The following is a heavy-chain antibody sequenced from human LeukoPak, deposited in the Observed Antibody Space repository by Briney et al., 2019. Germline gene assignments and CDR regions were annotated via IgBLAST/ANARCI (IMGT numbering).Heavy chain of an antibody. Sequence: ETLSLTCTVSGGSINDYFWSWIRQPPGKGLEWIGYISFSGSTNYNPSLKSRVTISIDTSKNQFSLRLTSMTAADTAVYYCARSVQDCDATLCYSYNWFDTWGQGTLVTVSS. CDR3: ARSVQDCDATLCYSYNWFDT. D-gene: IGHD2-21*01. CDR2: ISFSGST. V-gene: IGHV4-59*01. CDR1: GGSINDYF. J-gene: IGHJ5*02.